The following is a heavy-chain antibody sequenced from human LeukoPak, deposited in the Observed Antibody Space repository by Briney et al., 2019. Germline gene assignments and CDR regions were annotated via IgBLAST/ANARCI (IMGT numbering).Heavy chain of an antibody. D-gene: IGHD3-22*01. J-gene: IGHJ1*01. Sequence: GGSLRLSCAASGFTFSSYWMHWVRQAPGKGRVWVSRIKSDGGTNYADSVKGRFTSSRDNAKNTLSLQMNSLRAEDTGVYYCARAPSEIGGYYPEYFRHWGQGTLVTVSS. CDR3: ARAPSEIGGYYPEYFRH. V-gene: IGHV3-74*01. CDR1: GFTFSSYW. CDR2: IKSDGGT.